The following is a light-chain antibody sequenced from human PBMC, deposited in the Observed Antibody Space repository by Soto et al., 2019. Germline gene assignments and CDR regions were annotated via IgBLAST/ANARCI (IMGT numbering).Light chain of an antibody. Sequence: EIVLTQSPATLSLSPGERATLSCRASQSVSSYLSCYHQKPGQAPRLLIYDASNRATGIPARFSGSGSGTDFTLTISSLEAEDFAFYYCQQRSNSITFGQGTRLEIK. J-gene: IGKJ5*01. CDR1: QSVSSY. CDR3: QQRSNSIT. CDR2: DAS. V-gene: IGKV3-11*01.